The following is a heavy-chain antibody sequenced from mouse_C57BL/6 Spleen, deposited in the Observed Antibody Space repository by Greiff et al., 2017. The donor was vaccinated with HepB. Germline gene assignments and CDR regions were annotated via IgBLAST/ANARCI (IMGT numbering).Heavy chain of an antibody. Sequence: VQLQQSGAELVRPGASVTLSCKASGYTFTDYEMHWVKQTPVHGLEWIGAIDPETGGTAYNQKFKGKAILTADKSSSTAYMELRSLTSEDSAVYDCTPLLRGGDGYFDVWGTGTTVTVSS. V-gene: IGHV1-15*01. CDR3: TPLLRGGDGYFDV. J-gene: IGHJ1*03. CDR1: GYTFTDYE. CDR2: IDPETGGT. D-gene: IGHD1-1*01.